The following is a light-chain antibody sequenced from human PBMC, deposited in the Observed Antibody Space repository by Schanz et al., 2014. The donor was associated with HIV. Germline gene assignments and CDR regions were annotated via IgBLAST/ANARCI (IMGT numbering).Light chain of an antibody. J-gene: IGLJ3*02. V-gene: IGLV2-14*03. CDR3: NSYVGNSVWV. CDR1: SSDVGYSYY. Sequence: QSALTQPASVSGSPGQSITISCSGASSDVGYSYYVSWYQQQPGRPPKLLIYDVSHRPSGISDRFSGSKSGNTTSLTISGLQSEDEADYYCNSYVGNSVWVFGGGTKLTVL. CDR2: DVS.